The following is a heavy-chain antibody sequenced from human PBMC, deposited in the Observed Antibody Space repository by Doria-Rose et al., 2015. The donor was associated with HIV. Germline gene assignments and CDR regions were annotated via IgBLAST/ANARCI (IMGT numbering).Heavy chain of an antibody. J-gene: IGHJ4*02. CDR1: GFTFSPYW. CDR3: VRDGDHYDFDF. Sequence: QPGGSLRLSCAASGFTFSPYWMHWVRQTPGKGLVWVSRIKSDGSWKNYADSVKGRFTISRDNAKKMVFLQMNSPRVEDTAVYYCVRDGDHYDFDFWGQGTLVTVSS. D-gene: IGHD5-12*01. V-gene: IGHV3-74*01. CDR2: IKSDGSWK.